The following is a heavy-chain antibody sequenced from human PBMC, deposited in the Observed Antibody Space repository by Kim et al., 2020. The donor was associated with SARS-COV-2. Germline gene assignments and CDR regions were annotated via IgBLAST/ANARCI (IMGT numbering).Heavy chain of an antibody. CDR3: ARQTGTYYYDGSSYLGQFDP. V-gene: IGHV4-39*01. CDR2: IFYTGGT. D-gene: IGHD3-22*01. Sequence: SETLSLTCTVSGGSISSNSYSWGWIRQPPGKGLEWIGSIFYTGGTYYNPSLKSRVTVSVDTSKNQFSLTLSSVTAADTAVYWCARQTGTYYYDGSSYLGQFDPWGQGTLVTVSS. CDR1: GGSISSNSYS. J-gene: IGHJ5*02.